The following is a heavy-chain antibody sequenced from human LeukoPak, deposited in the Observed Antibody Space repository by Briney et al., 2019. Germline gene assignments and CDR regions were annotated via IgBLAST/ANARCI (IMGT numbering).Heavy chain of an antibody. CDR3: ASTNYYDSTHDI. Sequence: GASVKVSCKASGYTFTGYYMHWVRQAPGQGLEWMGWINPNSGGTNYVQKFQGRVTMTRDTSISTAYMELSRLRSDDTAVYYCASTNYYDSTHDIWGQGTMVTVSS. CDR2: INPNSGGT. D-gene: IGHD3-22*01. V-gene: IGHV1-2*02. J-gene: IGHJ3*02. CDR1: GYTFTGYY.